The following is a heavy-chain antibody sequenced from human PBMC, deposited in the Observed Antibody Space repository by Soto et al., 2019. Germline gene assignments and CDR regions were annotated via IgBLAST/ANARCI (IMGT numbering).Heavy chain of an antibody. V-gene: IGHV5-51*01. CDR2: IYPGDSDT. J-gene: IGHJ6*02. D-gene: IGHD3-9*01. CDR1: GYKVSTWHNFTSYW. Sequence: GESLKISCMGSGYKVSTWHNFTSYWIAWVRQMPGEGLEWMGIIYPGDSDTRYSPSFQGQVTISADKSINSVYLQWSSLKASETATYYCARLGFIYDFLMGNYNVTHYFVIAVWGQGTTVTVSS. CDR3: ARLGFIYDFLMGNYNVTHYFVIAV.